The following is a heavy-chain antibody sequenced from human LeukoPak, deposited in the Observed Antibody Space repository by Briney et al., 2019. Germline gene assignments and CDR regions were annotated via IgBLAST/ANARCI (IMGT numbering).Heavy chain of an antibody. J-gene: IGHJ3*02. CDR3: AKRMHYYDSSGYYRWDAFDI. V-gene: IGHV3-23*01. D-gene: IGHD3-22*01. CDR2: ISGSGGST. Sequence: GGSLRLSCAASGFTFSSYAMSWVRQAPGKGLEWVSAISGSGGSTYYADSVKGRFTISRDNSKNTLYLQMNSLRAEDTAVYYCAKRMHYYDSSGYYRWDAFDIWGQGTMVTVSS. CDR1: GFTFSSYA.